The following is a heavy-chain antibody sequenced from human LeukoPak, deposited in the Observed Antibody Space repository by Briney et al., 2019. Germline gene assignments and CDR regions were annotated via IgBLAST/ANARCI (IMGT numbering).Heavy chain of an antibody. CDR1: GYSIYSGYY. CDR2: IYHSGST. D-gene: IGHD3-16*01. J-gene: IGHJ4*02. Sequence: PSETLSLTCTVSGYSIYSGYYWVWIRQPPGKGLEWIGSIYHSGSTYYTPSLKSRVTISVDTSKNQLSLKLSSVTAADTAIYFCARDATGLGNYLASWGQGTLVTVSS. CDR3: ARDATGLGNYLAS. V-gene: IGHV4-38-2*02.